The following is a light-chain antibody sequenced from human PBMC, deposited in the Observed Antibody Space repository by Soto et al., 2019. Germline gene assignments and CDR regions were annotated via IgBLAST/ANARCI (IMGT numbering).Light chain of an antibody. CDR2: DVS. CDR1: SSDVGVYNY. Sequence: QSVLTHPRSVSGSPGQSVTISCTGTSSDVGVYNYVSWYQQYPGKAPKIMIYDVSKRPSGVPDRFSGSKSDNTASLTISGLQAEDEADYYCCSYAGSYTFVFGIGIKVTVL. J-gene: IGLJ1*01. CDR3: CSYAGSYTFV. V-gene: IGLV2-11*01.